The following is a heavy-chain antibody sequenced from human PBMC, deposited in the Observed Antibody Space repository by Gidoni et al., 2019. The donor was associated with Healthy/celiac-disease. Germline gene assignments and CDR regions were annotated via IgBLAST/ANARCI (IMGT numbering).Heavy chain of an antibody. J-gene: IGHJ2*01. CDR2: IYSGGST. Sequence: EVQLVESGGGLVQPGGSLRLSCAASGFTVSSNYMSWVRQAPGKGLEWVSVIYSGGSTYYADSVKGRFTISRHNSKNTLYLQMNSLRAEDTAVYYCAREDYGDYGVYFDLWGRGTLVTVSS. CDR3: AREDYGDYGVYFDL. D-gene: IGHD4-17*01. CDR1: GFTVSSNY. V-gene: IGHV3-53*04.